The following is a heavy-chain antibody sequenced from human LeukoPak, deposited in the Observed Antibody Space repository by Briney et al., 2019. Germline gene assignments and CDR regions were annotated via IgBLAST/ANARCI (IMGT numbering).Heavy chain of an antibody. CDR3: TTDRGIAVRPLFDY. CDR1: GFTFIKGW. Sequence: MSGGSLRLSCTASGFTFIKGWMSWVRQAPGKGLEWVGRVKSKSDGGTIDYGAPVKGRFTISRDDSKNVLYLQMNSLQTEDTAVYYCTTDRGIAVRPLFDYWGQGTLVTVSS. J-gene: IGHJ4*02. CDR2: VKSKSDGGTI. V-gene: IGHV3-15*01. D-gene: IGHD6-19*01.